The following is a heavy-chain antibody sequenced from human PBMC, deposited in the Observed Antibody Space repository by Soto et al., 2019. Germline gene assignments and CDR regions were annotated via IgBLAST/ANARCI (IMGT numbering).Heavy chain of an antibody. J-gene: IGHJ4*02. Sequence: SETLSLTCTVSGGSIISYYWSWIRQPPWKGLEWIGYIYYSGSTNYNPSLKSRVTISVDTSKNQFSLKLSSVTAADTAVYYCARYGSGKGSSGSYFAFDYWGQGTLVTVS. CDR3: ARYGSGKGSSGSYFAFDY. D-gene: IGHD1-26*01. CDR1: GGSIISYY. V-gene: IGHV4-59*08. CDR2: IYYSGST.